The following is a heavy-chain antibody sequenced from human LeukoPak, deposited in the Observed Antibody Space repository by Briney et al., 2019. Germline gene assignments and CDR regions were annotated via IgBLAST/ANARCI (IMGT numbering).Heavy chain of an antibody. Sequence: GASVKVSCKASGYTFTGYYMHWVRQAPGQGLEWMGWISAYNGNTNYAQKLQGRVTMTTDTSTSAAYMELRSLRSDDTAVYYCARVTGITIFGMVIPSDYWGQGTLVTVSS. V-gene: IGHV1-18*04. CDR2: ISAYNGNT. CDR3: ARVTGITIFGMVIPSDY. D-gene: IGHD3-3*01. CDR1: GYTFTGYY. J-gene: IGHJ4*02.